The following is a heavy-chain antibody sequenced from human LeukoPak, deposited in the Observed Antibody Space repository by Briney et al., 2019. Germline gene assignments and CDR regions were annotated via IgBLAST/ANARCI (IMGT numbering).Heavy chain of an antibody. CDR3: TRPNYDILTGLT. D-gene: IGHD3-9*01. CDR1: GFPFGSHA. Sequence: PGGSLRLSCAASGFPFGSHAMKWVRQAPGKGLEWVSVISSSGTSKYYIDSVEDRFTISRDNSNNTLYLQMNSLRTEDTAVYYCTRPNYDILTGLTWGQGTLVTVSS. CDR2: ISSSGTSK. V-gene: IGHV3-23*01. J-gene: IGHJ5*02.